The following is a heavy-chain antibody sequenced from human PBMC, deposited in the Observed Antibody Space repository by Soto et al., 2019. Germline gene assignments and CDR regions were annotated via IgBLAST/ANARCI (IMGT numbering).Heavy chain of an antibody. CDR1: GFTFSSYS. CDR2: ISSGSITI. D-gene: IGHD6-6*01. V-gene: IGHV3-48*02. CDR3: ARGGSSSDNGMDV. Sequence: EVQLVESGGGLVQPGGSLRLSCAASGFTFSSYSMNWVRQAPGKGLEWASYISSGSITIYYADSVKGRFTISRDNAKNSLYLQMNSLRDEDTAVYYCARGGSSSDNGMDVWGQGTTVTVSS. J-gene: IGHJ6*02.